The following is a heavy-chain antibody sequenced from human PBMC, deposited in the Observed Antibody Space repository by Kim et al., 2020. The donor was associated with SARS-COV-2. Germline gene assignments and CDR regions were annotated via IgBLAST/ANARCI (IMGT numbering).Heavy chain of an antibody. D-gene: IGHD2-8*01. CDR2: MNPNSGYT. J-gene: IGHJ4*02. V-gene: IGHV1-8*01. Sequence: ASVKVSCKASGYTFTSYDINWVRQATGQGLEWMGWMNPNSGYTDYAQRFQGRVTMTRDTSISTAYMELSSLRSEDTAVYYCATARITETSTKYFDYWGQGTLVTVSS. CDR3: ATARITETSTKYFDY. CDR1: GYTFTSYD.